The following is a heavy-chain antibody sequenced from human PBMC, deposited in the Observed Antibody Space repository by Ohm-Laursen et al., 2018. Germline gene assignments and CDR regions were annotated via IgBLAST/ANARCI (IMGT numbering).Heavy chain of an antibody. CDR2: ISSSGSTI. V-gene: IGHV3-48*03. J-gene: IGHJ4*02. D-gene: IGHD6-19*01. Sequence: SLRLSCAASGFTFSSYEMNWIRQAPGKGLEWVSYISSSGSTIYYADSVKGRFTISRDNAKNSLYLQMNSLRAEDTAVYYCARDFGSGWYFDYWGQGTLVTVSS. CDR3: ARDFGSGWYFDY. CDR1: GFTFSSYE.